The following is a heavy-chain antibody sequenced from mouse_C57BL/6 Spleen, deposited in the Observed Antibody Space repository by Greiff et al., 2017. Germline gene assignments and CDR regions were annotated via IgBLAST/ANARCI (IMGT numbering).Heavy chain of an antibody. CDR3: ARGVYYYGSSYWYFDV. J-gene: IGHJ1*03. Sequence: DVKLVESGPGMVKPSQSLSLTCTVTGYSITSGSDWHWIRHFPGNKLEWMGYISYSGSTNYNPSLKSRNYITLDTSKDHFFLKLNSVTTEDTATYYCARGVYYYGSSYWYFDVWGTGTTVTVSS. V-gene: IGHV3-1*01. CDR1: GYSITSGSD. CDR2: ISYSGST. D-gene: IGHD1-1*01.